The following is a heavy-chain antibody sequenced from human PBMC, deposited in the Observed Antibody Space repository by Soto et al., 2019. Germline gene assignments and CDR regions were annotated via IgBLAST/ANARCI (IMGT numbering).Heavy chain of an antibody. D-gene: IGHD6-13*01. J-gene: IGHJ6*03. V-gene: IGHV3-53*04. CDR2: IYSGGST. CDR1: GFTVSSNY. Sequence: EVQLVESGGGLVQPGGSLRLSCAASGFTVSSNYMSWVRQAPGKGLEWVSVIYSGGSTYYADSVKGRFTISRHNSKNALYLQMNSLTAEDTAVYYCARDSGIAAAGYYYYYMDVWGKGTTVTVSS. CDR3: ARDSGIAAAGYYYYYMDV.